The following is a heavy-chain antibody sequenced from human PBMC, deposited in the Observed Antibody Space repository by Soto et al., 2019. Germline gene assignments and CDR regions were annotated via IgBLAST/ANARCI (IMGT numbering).Heavy chain of an antibody. V-gene: IGHV3-23*01. CDR1: GFTFSSYA. D-gene: IGHD4-17*01. CDR2: ISGSGGST. Sequence: VGSLRLSCAASGFTFSSYAMSWVRQAPGKGLEWVSAISGSGGSTYYADSVKGRFTISRDNSKNTLYLQMNSLRAEDTAVYYCAKDRAGGDYEYYFDYWGQGTLVTVSS. CDR3: AKDRAGGDYEYYFDY. J-gene: IGHJ4*02.